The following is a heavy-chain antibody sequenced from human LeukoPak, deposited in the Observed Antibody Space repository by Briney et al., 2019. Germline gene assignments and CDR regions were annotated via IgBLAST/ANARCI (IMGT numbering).Heavy chain of an antibody. CDR3: ARVLGYCSGGSCYGAEDY. V-gene: IGHV1-69*13. J-gene: IGHJ4*02. CDR2: IIPTFGTA. Sequence: SVKVSCKASGGTFSSNAISWVRQAPGQGLEWMGGIIPTFGTANYAQKFQGRVTITADESTSTVYMELSSLRSDDTAVYYCARVLGYCSGGSCYGAEDYWGQGTLVTVSS. D-gene: IGHD2-15*01. CDR1: GGTFSSNA.